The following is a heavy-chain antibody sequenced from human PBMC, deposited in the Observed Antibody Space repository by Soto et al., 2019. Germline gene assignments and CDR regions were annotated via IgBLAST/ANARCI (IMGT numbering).Heavy chain of an antibody. V-gene: IGHV4-4*02. CDR3: ARDSRGFFGERIEYYYYYGMDV. J-gene: IGHJ6*02. CDR2: LYHSGST. CDR1: GGSISSSNW. D-gene: IGHD3-16*01. Sequence: QVQLQESGPGLVKPSGTLSLTCAVSGGSISSSNWWSWVRQPPGKGLEWIGELYHSGSTNYNPSLKSRVTISVDKSKNQCSLKLSSVTAADTAVYYCARDSRGFFGERIEYYYYYGMDVWGQGTTVTVSS.